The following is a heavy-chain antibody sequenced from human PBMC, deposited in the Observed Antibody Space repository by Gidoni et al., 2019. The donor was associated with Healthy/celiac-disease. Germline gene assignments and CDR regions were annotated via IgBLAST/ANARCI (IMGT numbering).Heavy chain of an antibody. Sequence: EVQPVEYGGGLVQPGGSLRRACAASGFTFSSYSMNWARQAPGKGLEWVSYISSSSTIYYADSVKCRFTITGDNAKNSLYLQMNSLRAEDTAVYYCAPTPNYYGSGSSPYWGQGTLVTVSS. J-gene: IGHJ4*02. CDR1: GFTFSSYS. D-gene: IGHD3-10*01. CDR2: ISSSSTI. CDR3: APTPNYYGSGSSPY. V-gene: IGHV3-48*01.